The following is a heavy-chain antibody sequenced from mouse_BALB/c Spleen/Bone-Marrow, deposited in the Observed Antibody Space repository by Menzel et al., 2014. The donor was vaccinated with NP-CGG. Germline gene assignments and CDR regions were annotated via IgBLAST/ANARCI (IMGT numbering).Heavy chain of an antibody. Sequence: EVKVEESGGGLVKPGGSLKLSCAASGFTSSSYAMSWVRQSPEKRLEWVAEISSGGSYTYYPDTVTGRFTISRDNTKNTLYLKMNSLMSKYTAIYYCAWQDYDKQIHYLGQRTSVTVSS. CDR2: ISSGGSYT. J-gene: IGHJ4*01. CDR1: GFTSSSYA. CDR3: AWQDYDKQIHY. V-gene: IGHV5-9-4*01. D-gene: IGHD2-4*01.